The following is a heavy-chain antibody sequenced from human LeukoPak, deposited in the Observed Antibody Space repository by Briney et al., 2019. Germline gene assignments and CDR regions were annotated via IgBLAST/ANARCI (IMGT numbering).Heavy chain of an antibody. CDR1: GGSISSGSYY. D-gene: IGHD3-9*01. CDR3: ARGGDWSDY. J-gene: IGHJ4*02. CDR2: IYTSGST. V-gene: IGHV4-61*02. Sequence: PSQTLSLTCTVSGGSISSGSYYWRWIRQPAGKGLEWIARIYTSGSTNYNPSLKSRVTISVDTSKNQFSLKLSSVTAADTAVYYCARGGDWSDYWGQGTLVTVSS.